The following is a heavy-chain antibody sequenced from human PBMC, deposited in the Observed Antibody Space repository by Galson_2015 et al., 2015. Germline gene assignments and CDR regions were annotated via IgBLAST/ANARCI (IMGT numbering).Heavy chain of an antibody. CDR3: ARDPNYDSSGYYVD. J-gene: IGHJ4*02. D-gene: IGHD3-22*01. CDR2: IYHSGST. CDR1: GGSISSSNW. V-gene: IGHV4-4*02. Sequence: SETLSLTCAVSGGSISSSNWWTWVRQPPGKGLEWIGEIYHSGSTNYNPSLKSRVTISVDKSKNQFSLKLSSVAAADTAVYYCARDPNYDSSGYYVDWGQGTLVTVFS.